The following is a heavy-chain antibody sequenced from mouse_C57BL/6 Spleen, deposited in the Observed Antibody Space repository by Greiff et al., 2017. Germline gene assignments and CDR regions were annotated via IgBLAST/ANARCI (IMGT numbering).Heavy chain of an antibody. Sequence: VQLQESGPGLVQPSQSLSITCTVSGFSLTSYGVHWVRQPPGKGLEWLGVIWSGGSTDYNAAFISRLSISKDNSKSQVFFKMNSLQADDTAIYYCAKNRALYGSSYDYAMDYWGQGTSVTVSS. D-gene: IGHD1-1*01. V-gene: IGHV2-4*01. CDR3: AKNRALYGSSYDYAMDY. CDR2: IWSGGST. CDR1: GFSLTSYG. J-gene: IGHJ4*01.